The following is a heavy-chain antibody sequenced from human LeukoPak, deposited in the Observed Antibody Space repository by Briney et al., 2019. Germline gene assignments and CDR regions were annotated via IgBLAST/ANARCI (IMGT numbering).Heavy chain of an antibody. CDR3: ARTYGDYVWNYYYMDV. V-gene: IGHV4-38-2*02. Sequence: SETLSLTCIVSGYSISSGYYWGWIRQPPGKGLEWIGNIHHSGSTYYNPSLKSRVTISVDTSKNQLSLKLSSVTAADTAVYYCARTYGDYVWNYYYMDVWGKGTTVTVSS. J-gene: IGHJ6*03. CDR2: IHHSGST. CDR1: GYSISSGYY. D-gene: IGHD4-17*01.